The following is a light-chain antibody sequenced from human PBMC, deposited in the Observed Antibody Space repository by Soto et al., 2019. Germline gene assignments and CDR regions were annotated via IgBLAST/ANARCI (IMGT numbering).Light chain of an antibody. J-gene: IGLJ2*01. CDR3: SSYTSSSTLV. Sequence: QSVLTQPRSVSGSPGQSVTISCTGTSSDVVDYNYVSWYQQHPGRAPKLIIYDVRERPSGVPDRFSGSKSGNTASLTISGLQAEDEADYYCSSYTSSSTLVFGGGTKLTVL. CDR2: DVR. V-gene: IGLV2-11*01. CDR1: SSDVVDYNY.